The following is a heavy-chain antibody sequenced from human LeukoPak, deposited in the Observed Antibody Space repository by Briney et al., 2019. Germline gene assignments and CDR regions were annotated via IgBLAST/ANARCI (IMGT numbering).Heavy chain of an antibody. D-gene: IGHD6-13*01. CDR2: IKSKTDGGTT. J-gene: IGHJ4*02. CDR1: GFTFSNAW. Sequence: GGSLRLSCAASGFTFSNAWMSWVRQAPGKGLEWVGRIKSKTDGGTTDYAAPVKGRFTISRDDSKNTLYLQMNSLKTEDTAVYYCTTLGWVAAAGRGVDYWGQGTLVTVSS. V-gene: IGHV3-15*01. CDR3: TTLGWVAAAGRGVDY.